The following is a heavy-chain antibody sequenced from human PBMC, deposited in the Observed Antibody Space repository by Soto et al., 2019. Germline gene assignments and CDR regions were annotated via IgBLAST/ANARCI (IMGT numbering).Heavy chain of an antibody. Sequence: GGSLRLSCAASGFTFSSYAMSWVRQAPGKGLEWVSAISGSGGSTYYADSVKGRFTISRDNSKNTLYLQMNSLRAEDTAVYYCASPKSGYCSGGSCYSHYYYGMDVWGQGTTVTVSS. V-gene: IGHV3-23*01. CDR2: ISGSGGST. J-gene: IGHJ6*02. CDR1: GFTFSSYA. D-gene: IGHD2-15*01. CDR3: ASPKSGYCSGGSCYSHYYYGMDV.